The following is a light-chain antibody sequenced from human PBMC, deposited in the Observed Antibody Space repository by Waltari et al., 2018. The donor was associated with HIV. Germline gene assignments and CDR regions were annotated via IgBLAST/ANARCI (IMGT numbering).Light chain of an antibody. CDR2: DVS. CDR3: CAYAAAHISYD. J-gene: IGLJ1*01. Sequence: QSALTQPPSVSGSPGQSVTISCTGTRSDVGDYNYVSWYQQHPGKAPKLIIFDVSHRPSGVPDRFSGSKSGSTASLTISGLQTEDEADYFCCAYAAAHISYDFGSGTKVAVL. V-gene: IGLV2-11*01. CDR1: RSDVGDYNY.